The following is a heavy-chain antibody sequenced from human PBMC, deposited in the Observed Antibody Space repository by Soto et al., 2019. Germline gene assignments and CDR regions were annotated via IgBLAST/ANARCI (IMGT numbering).Heavy chain of an antibody. V-gene: IGHV4-39*01. CDR1: GGSISSSSYY. D-gene: IGHD3-10*01. CDR3: ARQSYSYGSGSLVQFDP. Sequence: QLQLQESGPGLVKPSETLSLTCTVSGGSISSSSYYWGWIRQPPGKGLEWIGSIYYSGSTYYNPSLKSRVTISVDTSKNQFSLKLSSVTAADTAVYYCARQSYSYGSGSLVQFDPWGQGTLVTVSS. CDR2: IYYSGST. J-gene: IGHJ5*02.